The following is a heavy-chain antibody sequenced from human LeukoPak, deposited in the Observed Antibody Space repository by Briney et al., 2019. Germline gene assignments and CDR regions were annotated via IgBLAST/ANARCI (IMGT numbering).Heavy chain of an antibody. CDR2: IDTSGNT. D-gene: IGHD6-13*01. J-gene: IGHJ2*01. CDR1: GGSISSYY. V-gene: IGHV4-4*07. CDR3: ARVSSSWYQDWYFDL. Sequence: PSETLSLTCTVSGGSISSYYWSWIRQPAGKGLEWIGRIDTSGNTNYKPSLKSRVTMSVDASKNQFSLKLSSVTAADTAVYYCARVSSSWYQDWYFDLWGRGTLVTVSS.